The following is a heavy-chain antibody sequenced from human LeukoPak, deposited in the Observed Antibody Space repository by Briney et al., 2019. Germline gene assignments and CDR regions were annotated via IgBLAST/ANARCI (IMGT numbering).Heavy chain of an antibody. J-gene: IGHJ2*01. CDR1: GFTFTNYA. CDR3: AKDRTVGASYWYFDL. V-gene: IGHV3-23*01. D-gene: IGHD1-26*01. CDR2: ISGGGGST. Sequence: GGSLRLSCAASGFTFTNYAMSWVRQAPGKGLEWVSAISGGGGSTYYADSVKGRSTISRDSSKNTLFLHMNTLRAEDTAIYYCAKDRTVGASYWYFDLWGRGTLVTVSS.